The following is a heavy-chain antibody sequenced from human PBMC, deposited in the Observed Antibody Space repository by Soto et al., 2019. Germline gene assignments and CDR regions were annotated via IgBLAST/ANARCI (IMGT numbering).Heavy chain of an antibody. J-gene: IGHJ6*03. D-gene: IGHD2-15*01. Sequence: EVQLVESGGGLVQPGGSLRLSCAASGFTFSSYDMHWVRQATGKGLEWVSAIGTAGDTYYPGSVKGRFTISRENAKNSMYLQMNSLRAGDTAVYYCARVVRGYCSGSSCYGGSYYYYMDVWGKGTTVSVSS. CDR2: IGTAGDT. CDR3: ARVVRGYCSGSSCYGGSYYYYMDV. V-gene: IGHV3-13*01. CDR1: GFTFSSYD.